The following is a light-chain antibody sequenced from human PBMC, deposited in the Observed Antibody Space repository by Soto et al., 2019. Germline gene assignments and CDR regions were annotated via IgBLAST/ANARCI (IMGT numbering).Light chain of an antibody. Sequence: EVVLTQSPGTLSLSPGERATLSCRASQSVAANYLARYQQKRGQAPRLLIYCASSRATGIPDRFSGSGSGTDFTLTISSLEPEDFSVYYCHQYGTAPLTFGPGTKVDIK. CDR3: HQYGTAPLT. CDR1: QSVAANY. J-gene: IGKJ3*01. V-gene: IGKV3-20*01. CDR2: CAS.